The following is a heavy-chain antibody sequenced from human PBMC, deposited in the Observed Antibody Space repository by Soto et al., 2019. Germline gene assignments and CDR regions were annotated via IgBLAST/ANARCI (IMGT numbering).Heavy chain of an antibody. Sequence: EVQLVESGGGLVQPGGSLRLSCAASGFTFSSYSMNWVRQAPGKGLEWVSYISSSSSTIYYADSVKGRFTISRDNAKNSLYLQMNSLRAEDTAVYYCARGQRTRFKIAAVAEAYYYYGMDVWGQGTTVTVSS. CDR2: ISSSSSTI. CDR3: ARGQRTRFKIAAVAEAYYYYGMDV. J-gene: IGHJ6*02. V-gene: IGHV3-48*01. D-gene: IGHD6-13*01. CDR1: GFTFSSYS.